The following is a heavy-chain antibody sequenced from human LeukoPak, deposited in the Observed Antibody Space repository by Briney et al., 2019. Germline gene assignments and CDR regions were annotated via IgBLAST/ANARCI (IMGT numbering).Heavy chain of an antibody. Sequence: PGGSLRLSCAASGFTFDDYAMHWVRQAPGKGLEWVSGISWSSGSIGYADSVKGRFTISGNNGKNSLYLQMNSLRTEDTALYYCAKGVAAAGTRGFDHWGQGTLVTVSS. J-gene: IGHJ4*02. D-gene: IGHD6-13*01. V-gene: IGHV3-9*01. CDR1: GFTFDDYA. CDR2: ISWSSGSI. CDR3: AKGVAAAGTRGFDH.